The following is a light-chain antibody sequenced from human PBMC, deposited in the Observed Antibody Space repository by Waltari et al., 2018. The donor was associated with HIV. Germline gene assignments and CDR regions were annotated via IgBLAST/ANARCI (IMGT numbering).Light chain of an antibody. CDR1: KLGDKY. CDR2: QDG. Sequence: PSVSVSPGQTASITCSGDKLGDKYACWYQQKPGQSPVLVIYQDGKRPSGIPERFSGSNSGNTATLTISGTQAMDEADYYCQAWDSSTYVFGTGTKVTVL. CDR3: QAWDSSTYV. V-gene: IGLV3-1*01. J-gene: IGLJ1*01.